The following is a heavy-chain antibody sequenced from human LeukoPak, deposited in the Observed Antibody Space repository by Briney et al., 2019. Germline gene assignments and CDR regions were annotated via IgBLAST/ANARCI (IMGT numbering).Heavy chain of an antibody. CDR1: GGSISHYY. D-gene: IGHD4-23*01. V-gene: IGHV4-59*01. CDR3: AGDGGNGDFDY. CDR2: IYYSGSP. J-gene: IGHJ4*02. Sequence: PSETLSLICTVSGGSISHYYWSWIRQPPGEGLEWSGYIYYSGSPNYNPYIKSRVTISVDTSKNQFSMKLTSVTAADTAVYYCAGDGGNGDFDYWGQGNLVTVSS.